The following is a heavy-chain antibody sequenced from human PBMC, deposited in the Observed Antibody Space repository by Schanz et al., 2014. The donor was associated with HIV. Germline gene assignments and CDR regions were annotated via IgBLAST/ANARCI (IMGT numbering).Heavy chain of an antibody. CDR3: ARAGQLALEQGWGNYYYYYYYGMDV. Sequence: EVQLVESGGGLVQPGGSLRLSCAASGFTFSSYWMSWVRQVPGKGLEWVANIKEDGNEKYHVDSVKGRFTISRDNARNSLYLQMDSLRVEDTAVYHCARAGQLALEQGWGNYYYYYYYGMDVWGQGTTVTVS. CDR1: GFTFSSYW. J-gene: IGHJ6*02. CDR2: IKEDGNEK. V-gene: IGHV3-7*01. D-gene: IGHD1-7*01.